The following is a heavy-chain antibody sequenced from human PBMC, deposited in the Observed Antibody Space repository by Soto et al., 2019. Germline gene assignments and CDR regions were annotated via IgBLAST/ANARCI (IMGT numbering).Heavy chain of an antibody. Sequence: GGSRRRCCAASGFTFSSYGMHWVRQAPGKGLEWVAVIWDDGSNKYYADSVKGRFTISRDNSKSTLHLEMKRLRADDTAVYYCASGSPAAILYAHHAFDSWGQGTPVTVSS. D-gene: IGHD2-8*01. CDR3: ASGSPAAILYAHHAFDS. CDR1: GFTFSSYG. J-gene: IGHJ4*03. CDR2: IWDDGSNK. V-gene: IGHV3-33*01.